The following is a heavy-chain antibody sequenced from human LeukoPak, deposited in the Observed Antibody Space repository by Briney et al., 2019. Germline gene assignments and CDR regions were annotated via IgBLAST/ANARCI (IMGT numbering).Heavy chain of an antibody. CDR2: IYYTGST. V-gene: IGHV4-59*01. J-gene: IGHJ4*02. Sequence: PSETLSLTCTVSGGSISSYYWSWIRQSPVKGLEWIGYIYYTGSTNYNPPLKSRVTISVDTSKNQFSLNLRTVTSADTAVYYCTRVHYSGSGLSSYFDYWGQGTLVTVSS. CDR1: GGSISSYY. CDR3: TRVHYSGSGLSSYFDY. D-gene: IGHD3-10*01.